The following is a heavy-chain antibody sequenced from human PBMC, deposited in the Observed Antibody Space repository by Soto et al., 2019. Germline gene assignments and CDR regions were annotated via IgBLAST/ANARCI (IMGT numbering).Heavy chain of an antibody. CDR2: IHYSGSP. V-gene: IGHV4-31*03. CDR3: ARAGGSYYDWFDP. D-gene: IGHD1-26*01. CDR1: GGSNSSGSYY. J-gene: IGHJ5*02. Sequence: QVQLQESGPGLVKPSQTLSLTCTVSGGSNSSGSYYWTWIRQHPGKGLEWIGYIHYSGSPYYNPSLRSRVTISVDTSKNQFSQKMSSVTAADTAVYYCARAGGSYYDWFDPWGQGTLVTVSS.